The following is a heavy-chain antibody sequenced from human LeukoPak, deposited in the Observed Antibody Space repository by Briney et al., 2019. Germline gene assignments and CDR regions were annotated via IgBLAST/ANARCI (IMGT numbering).Heavy chain of an antibody. Sequence: GGSLRLSCAASGFTFSSYEMNWVRQAPGKGLEWVSYISRSGSNKHYADSVKDRFTISRDNAKNSLYLQMNSLRAEDTAVYYCARDFGSTTVAPDYFDYWGQGTLVTVSS. D-gene: IGHD4-17*01. J-gene: IGHJ4*02. CDR2: ISRSGSNK. CDR3: ARDFGSTTVAPDYFDY. CDR1: GFTFSSYE. V-gene: IGHV3-48*03.